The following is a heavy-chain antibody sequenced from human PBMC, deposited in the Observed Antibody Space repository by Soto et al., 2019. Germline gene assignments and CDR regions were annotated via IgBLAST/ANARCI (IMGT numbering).Heavy chain of an antibody. CDR3: ARLAAAVPLDY. J-gene: IGHJ4*02. D-gene: IGHD6-13*01. V-gene: IGHV1-18*01. CDR2: ISAYNGNT. CDR1: GYTFTNYA. Sequence: ASVKVSCKASGYTFTNYAMHWVRQAPGQGLEWMGWISAYNGNTNYAQKLQGRVTMTTDTSTSTAYMELRSLRSDDTAVYYCARLAAAVPLDYWGQGTLVTV.